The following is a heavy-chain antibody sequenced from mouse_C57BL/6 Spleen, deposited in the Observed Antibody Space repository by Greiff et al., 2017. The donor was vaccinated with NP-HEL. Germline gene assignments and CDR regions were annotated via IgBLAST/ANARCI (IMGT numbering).Heavy chain of an antibody. V-gene: IGHV1-69*01. D-gene: IGHD3-3*01. Sequence: QVQLQQPGAELVMPGASVKLSCKASGYTFTSYWMHWVKQRPGQGLEWIGEIDPSDSYTNYNQKFKGKSTLTVDKSSSTAYMQLSSLTSEDSAVYYCARLGTGDWYFDVWGTGITVTVSS. CDR2: IDPSDSYT. CDR3: ARLGTGDWYFDV. CDR1: GYTFTSYW. J-gene: IGHJ1*03.